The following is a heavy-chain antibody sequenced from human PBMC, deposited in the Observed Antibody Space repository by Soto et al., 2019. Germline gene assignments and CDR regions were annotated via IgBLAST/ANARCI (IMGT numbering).Heavy chain of an antibody. D-gene: IGHD2-21*02. Sequence: QVQLQESGPGLVKPSGTLSLTCAVSRGSSSSINWWSWVRQPPGKGLEWIGEIYHSGSTNYNPSLKSRVTISVDKSKNQFSLKLGSLTAADTAVYYCARGAGDSGMVGWFDPWGQGTLVTVSS. CDR1: RGSSSSINW. CDR3: ARGAGDSGMVGWFDP. CDR2: IYHSGST. V-gene: IGHV4-4*02. J-gene: IGHJ5*02.